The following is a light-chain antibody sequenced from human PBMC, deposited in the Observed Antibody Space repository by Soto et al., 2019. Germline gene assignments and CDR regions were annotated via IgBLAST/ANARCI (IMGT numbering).Light chain of an antibody. CDR2: GNS. CDR3: QSYDSSLSGPYV. J-gene: IGLJ1*01. V-gene: IGLV1-40*01. Sequence: QSALTQPPSVSGAPGQRVTISCTGSSSNIGAGYDVHWYQQLPRTAPKLLIYGNSNRPSGVPDRFSGSKSGTSASLAITGLQAEDEADYYCQSYDSSLSGPYVFGTGTKVTV. CDR1: SSNIGAGYD.